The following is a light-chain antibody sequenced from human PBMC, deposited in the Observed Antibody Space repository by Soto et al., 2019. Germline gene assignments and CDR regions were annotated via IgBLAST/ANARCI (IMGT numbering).Light chain of an antibody. Sequence: EVVLTQSPGTLSLSPGERATLSCRASQSVSNNYLAWYQQKPGQSPKLLIFGSSDRATGIPDRFSGSGSGTDFTLTISSLEPEDVAVYYCQQYGSAPPYTCGQRTKLEIK. CDR3: QQYGSAPPYT. J-gene: IGKJ2*01. CDR2: GSS. V-gene: IGKV3-20*01. CDR1: QSVSNNY.